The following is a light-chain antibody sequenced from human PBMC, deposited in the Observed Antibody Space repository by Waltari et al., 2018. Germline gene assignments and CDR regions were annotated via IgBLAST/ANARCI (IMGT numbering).Light chain of an antibody. Sequence: DIQMTQSPSSLSASVGDIVTFTCRASQGISNSLVWFQQKPGKPPRLLIYGASHLQTGVPSMFSGSGSGTDFSVTISSLQPEDFATYYGQQSYSHPYTFGQGTKVEIK. CDR1: QGISNS. CDR3: QQSYSHPYT. CDR2: GAS. J-gene: IGKJ2*01. V-gene: IGKV1-39*01.